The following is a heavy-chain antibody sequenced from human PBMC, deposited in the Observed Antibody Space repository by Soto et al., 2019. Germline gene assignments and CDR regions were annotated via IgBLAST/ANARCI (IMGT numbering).Heavy chain of an antibody. V-gene: IGHV3-30*18. J-gene: IGHJ4*02. CDR2: IVSDASNK. CDR1: GFSFSGHG. D-gene: IGHD2-15*01. CDR3: AKRGFCSGSRCYSFHFDY. Sequence: PGGSLRLSCAASGFSFSGHGMHWVRQAPGKGLEWVALIVSDASNKYYADSVKGRFTISRDNSQNTMFLQMNSLRDEDTAVYYCAKRGFCSGSRCYSFHFDYWRQGTLVTVSS.